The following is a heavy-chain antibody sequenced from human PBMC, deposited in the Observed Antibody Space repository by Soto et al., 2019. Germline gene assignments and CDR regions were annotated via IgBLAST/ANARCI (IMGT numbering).Heavy chain of an antibody. J-gene: IGHJ4*02. CDR2: TSTNSADT. CDR1: GYSFTSYG. D-gene: IGHD5-12*01. V-gene: IGHV1-18*01. Sequence: ASVKVSCKASGYSFTSYGISWVRQAPGQGLEWMGITSTNSADTNYAQKFQGRVTMTRDTSTSTVYMELSSLRSEDTAVYYCARAGYSGYKSWGQGTLVTVSS. CDR3: ARAGYSGYKS.